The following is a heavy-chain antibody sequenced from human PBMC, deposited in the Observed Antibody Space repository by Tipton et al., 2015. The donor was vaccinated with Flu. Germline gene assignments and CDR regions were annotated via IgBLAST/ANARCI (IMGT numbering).Heavy chain of an antibody. J-gene: IGHJ3*02. CDR2: IYTSGST. CDR3: AREGARSDYGDYGVDAFDI. Sequence: TLSLTCTVSGGSISSYYWSWIRQPVGKGLEWIGRIYTSGSTNYNPSLKSRVTMSVDTSKNQFSLKLSSVTAADTAVYYCAREGARSDYGDYGVDAFDIWGQGTMVTVSS. V-gene: IGHV4-4*07. D-gene: IGHD4-17*01. CDR1: GGSISSYY.